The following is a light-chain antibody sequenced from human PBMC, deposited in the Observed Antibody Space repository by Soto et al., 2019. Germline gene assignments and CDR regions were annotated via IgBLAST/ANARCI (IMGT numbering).Light chain of an antibody. Sequence: EIVMTQSPVTLSVSPGERVTLSCRASQSVSNNLAWYQQKSGQAPRLLIYAASTRVTGIPARFSGSGSGTEFTLTFISLQSEDVAIYYCQQYNNWPPVTFGQGTRLDIK. CDR2: AAS. J-gene: IGKJ5*01. V-gene: IGKV3-15*01. CDR1: QSVSNN. CDR3: QQYNNWPPVT.